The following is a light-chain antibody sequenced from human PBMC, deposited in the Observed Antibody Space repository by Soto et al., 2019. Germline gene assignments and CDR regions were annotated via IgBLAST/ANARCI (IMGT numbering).Light chain of an antibody. CDR2: DVS. CDR3: AAWDDSLSAHVV. CDR1: SSDVGGYNY. Sequence: QSVLTQPHSVSGSPGQSVTISCTGTSSDVGGYNYVSWYQHHPGKAPKLIIYDVSERPSGVPDRFSGSKSGNTGNTASLTISGLQAEDEADYYCAAWDDSLSAHVVFGGGTKLTVL. V-gene: IGLV2-11*01. J-gene: IGLJ2*01.